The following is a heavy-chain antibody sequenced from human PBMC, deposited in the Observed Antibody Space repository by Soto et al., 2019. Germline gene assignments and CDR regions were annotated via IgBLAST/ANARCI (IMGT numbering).Heavy chain of an antibody. Sequence: GGSLRLSCVTSGFSFSNSGMSWVRQAPGKGLDWVSGISGNGRNTYYTDSVKGRFLVSRDNSGNTLFLQMNSLRAEDTAIYFCAKNGLSNSPSAIDSWGQGTLVTVSS. D-gene: IGHD1-1*01. V-gene: IGHV3-23*01. CDR1: GFSFSNSG. J-gene: IGHJ4*02. CDR2: ISGNGRNT. CDR3: AKNGLSNSPSAIDS.